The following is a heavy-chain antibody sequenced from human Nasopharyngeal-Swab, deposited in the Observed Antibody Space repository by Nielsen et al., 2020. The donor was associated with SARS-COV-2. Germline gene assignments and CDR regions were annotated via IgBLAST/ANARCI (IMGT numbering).Heavy chain of an antibody. D-gene: IGHD6-13*01. J-gene: IGHJ4*02. CDR3: ARERYSSSWYFDY. CDR1: GFTFSSYG. Sequence: GESLRLSCAASGFTFSSYGMHWVRQAPGKGLEWVAVIWYDGSNKYYADSVKGRFTISRDNSKNTLYLQMNSLRAEDTAVYYCARERYSSSWYFDYWGQGTLVTVSS. V-gene: IGHV3-33*01. CDR2: IWYDGSNK.